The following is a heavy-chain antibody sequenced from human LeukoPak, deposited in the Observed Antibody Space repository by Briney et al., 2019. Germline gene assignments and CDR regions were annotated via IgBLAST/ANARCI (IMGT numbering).Heavy chain of an antibody. Sequence: SETLSLTCTVSGGSISSSDYYWGWIRQPPGKGLEWSGSIYQSGSTYYNPSIKSRVSISVDTSKNQFSLKLSSVTAADTAVYYCAREQGNAFDIWGQGTTVTVSS. J-gene: IGHJ3*02. CDR3: AREQGNAFDI. CDR1: GGSISSSDYY. V-gene: IGHV4-39*07. CDR2: IYQSGST.